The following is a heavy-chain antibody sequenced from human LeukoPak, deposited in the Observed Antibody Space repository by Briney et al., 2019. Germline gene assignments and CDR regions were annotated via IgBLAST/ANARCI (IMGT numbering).Heavy chain of an antibody. J-gene: IGHJ4*02. CDR2: ISSSSSTI. V-gene: IGHV3-48*04. D-gene: IGHD3-9*01. Sequence: PGGSLRLSCAASGFTFSSYSMNWVRQAPGKGLEWVSYISSSSSTIYYADSVKGRFTISRDNAKNSLYLQMNSLRAEDTAVYYCARGGKLRYFDWLFGFDYWGQGTLVTVSS. CDR1: GFTFSSYS. CDR3: ARGGKLRYFDWLFGFDY.